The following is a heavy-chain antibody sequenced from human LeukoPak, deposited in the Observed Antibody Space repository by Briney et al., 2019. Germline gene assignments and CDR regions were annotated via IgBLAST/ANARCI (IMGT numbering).Heavy chain of an antibody. CDR1: GYTLTELS. CDR2: FDPEDGET. D-gene: IGHD3-3*01. CDR3: ATAPGNYDFWSGYNRYWYFDL. J-gene: IGHJ2*01. V-gene: IGHV1-24*01. Sequence: ASVKVSCKVSGYTLTELSMHWVRQAPGKGLEWMGGFDPEDGETIYAQKFQGRDTMTEDTSTDTAYMELSSLRSEDTAVYYCATAPGNYDFWSGYNRYWYFDLWGRGTLVTVSS.